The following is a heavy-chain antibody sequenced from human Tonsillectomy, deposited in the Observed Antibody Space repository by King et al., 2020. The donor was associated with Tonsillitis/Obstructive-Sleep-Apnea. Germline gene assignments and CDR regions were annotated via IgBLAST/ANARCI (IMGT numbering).Heavy chain of an antibody. CDR2: IYWYDDK. Sequence: ITLKESGPTLVKPTQTLTLTCTFSGFSLSSSGVGVGWIRQPPGKALEWLALIYWYDDKRYSPSLTSRLTITKDTSKNQVVLTMTNMEHVDTATYYCAHLVVVRSYYYYYMDVWGKGTTVTVSS. CDR1: GFSLSSSGVG. J-gene: IGHJ6*03. CDR3: AHLVVVRSYYYYYMDV. V-gene: IGHV2-5*01. D-gene: IGHD3-22*01.